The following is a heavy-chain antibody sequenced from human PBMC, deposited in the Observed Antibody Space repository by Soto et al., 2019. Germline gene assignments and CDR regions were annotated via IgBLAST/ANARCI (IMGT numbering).Heavy chain of an antibody. CDR1: GYTFTSYA. Sequence: ASVKVSCKASGYTFTSYAMHWVRQAPGQRLEWMGWINAGNGNTKYSQKFQGRVTITRDTSASTAYMELSSLRSEDTAVYYCARDPVAAAGTNYYYMDVWGKGTTVTVS. V-gene: IGHV1-3*01. CDR3: ARDPVAAAGTNYYYMDV. D-gene: IGHD6-13*01. CDR2: INAGNGNT. J-gene: IGHJ6*03.